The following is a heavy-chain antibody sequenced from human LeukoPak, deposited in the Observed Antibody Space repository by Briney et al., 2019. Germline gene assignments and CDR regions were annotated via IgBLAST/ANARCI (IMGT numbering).Heavy chain of an antibody. Sequence: PGGSLRLSCAASGFTFTDYPMNWVRQAPGRGLEWVANIRTGAASAYNTNYADSVQGRVIISRDDAKKTLYLHMNGLRDDDTAVYYCARDQRFAFDYWGQGILVTVSS. CDR2: IRTGAASAYNT. CDR3: ARDQRFAFDY. D-gene: IGHD3-16*01. J-gene: IGHJ4*02. CDR1: GFTFTDYP. V-gene: IGHV3-48*02.